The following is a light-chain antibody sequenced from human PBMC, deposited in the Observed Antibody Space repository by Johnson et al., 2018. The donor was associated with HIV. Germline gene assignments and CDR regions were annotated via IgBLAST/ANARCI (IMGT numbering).Light chain of an antibody. J-gene: IGLJ1*01. CDR2: DNN. Sequence: QSALTQPPSVSAAPGQKVTISCSGSSSNIGNNYVSWYQQFPGTAPKLVIYDNNNRPSGIPDRFSGSKSGTSATLGITGLQTGAEADYYCGTWDSSLSAGGANYVFGTGTKVTVL. CDR1: SSNIGNNY. CDR3: GTWDSSLSAGGANYV. V-gene: IGLV1-51*01.